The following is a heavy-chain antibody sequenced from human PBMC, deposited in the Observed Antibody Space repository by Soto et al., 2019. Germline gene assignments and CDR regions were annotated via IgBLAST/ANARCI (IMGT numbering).Heavy chain of an antibody. CDR1: GGSFGGYY. V-gene: IGHV4-34*01. Sequence: PSETLSLTCAVYGGSFGGYYWTWIGQPPGTGLEWIGEINHSGSTNYNPSLKSRVTISVDTSKNQFSLELTSVTAADTAVYYCARVPPSSWLGAHFDYWGQGTLVTVSS. D-gene: IGHD6-13*01. CDR2: INHSGST. CDR3: ARVPPSSWLGAHFDY. J-gene: IGHJ4*02.